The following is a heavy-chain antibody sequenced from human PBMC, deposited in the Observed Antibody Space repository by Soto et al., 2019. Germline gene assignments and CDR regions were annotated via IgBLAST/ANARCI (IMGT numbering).Heavy chain of an antibody. CDR3: ASFDYSNLNWFDP. V-gene: IGHV4-31*03. J-gene: IGHJ5*02. Sequence: KTSETLSLTCTVSGGSISSGGYYWSWIRQHPGKGLEWIGYIYYSGSTYYNPSLKSRVTISVDTSKNQFSLKLSSVTAADTAVYYCASFDYSNLNWFDPWGQGTLVTVSS. D-gene: IGHD4-4*01. CDR1: GGSISSGGYY. CDR2: IYYSGST.